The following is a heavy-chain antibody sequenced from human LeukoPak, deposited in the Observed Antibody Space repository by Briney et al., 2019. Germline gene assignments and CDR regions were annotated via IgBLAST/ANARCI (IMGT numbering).Heavy chain of an antibody. CDR2: MNRDGSET. V-gene: IGHV3-7*01. Sequence: PGGSLRLSCVVSGFTFSSYSMIWVRQAPGKGLQWVASMNRDGSETNYVDSVKGRFTISRDNAKNSLYLQMNSLRAEDTAVYYCGRHRSGSGTYFIDYWGQGTLVSVSS. CDR1: GFTFSSYS. D-gene: IGHD3-10*01. J-gene: IGHJ4*02. CDR3: GRHRSGSGTYFIDY.